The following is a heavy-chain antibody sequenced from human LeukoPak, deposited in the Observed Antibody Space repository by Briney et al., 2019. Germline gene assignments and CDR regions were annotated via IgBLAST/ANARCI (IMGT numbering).Heavy chain of an antibody. Sequence: GGSLRLSCVGSGFTFDDYAMHWVRQAPGRGLEWVSCISWNSRSIGYADSVRGRFTISRDNANNSLYLQVNSLRTEDTALYYCLKDGGSKIYSQWDWFDPWGQGTLVTVSS. CDR1: GFTFDDYA. V-gene: IGHV3-9*01. D-gene: IGHD3-10*01. CDR3: LKDGGSKIYSQWDWFDP. CDR2: ISWNSRSI. J-gene: IGHJ5*02.